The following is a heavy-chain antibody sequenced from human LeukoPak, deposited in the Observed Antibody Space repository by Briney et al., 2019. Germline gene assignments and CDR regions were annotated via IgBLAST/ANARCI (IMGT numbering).Heavy chain of an antibody. V-gene: IGHV4-38-2*02. CDR2: IYHSGST. Sequence: PSETLSLTCTVSAYSISSGYYWGWIRQPPGKGLEWIGSIYHSGSTYYNPSLKSRVTISVDTSKNQFSLKLSSVTAADTAVYYCARDIYDFWGGYWFDPWGQGIQVIVSS. CDR1: AYSISSGYY. J-gene: IGHJ5*02. D-gene: IGHD3-3*01. CDR3: ARDIYDFWGGYWFDP.